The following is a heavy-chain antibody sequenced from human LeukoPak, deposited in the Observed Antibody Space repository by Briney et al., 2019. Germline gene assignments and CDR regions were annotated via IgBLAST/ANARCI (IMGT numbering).Heavy chain of an antibody. Sequence: GGSLRLSCAASGFTFRSYGMHWVRQAPGKGLEWVAYIQNDGSNEQYADSVKGRFSISRDSSKNILYLQMNSLRAEDTAVYYCARDINYFDYWGQGTLVTVSS. CDR3: ARDINYFDY. V-gene: IGHV3-30*02. CDR2: IQNDGSNE. J-gene: IGHJ4*02. CDR1: GFTFRSYG.